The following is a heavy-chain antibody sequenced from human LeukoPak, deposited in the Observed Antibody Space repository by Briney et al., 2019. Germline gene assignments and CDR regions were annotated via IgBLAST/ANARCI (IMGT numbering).Heavy chain of an antibody. CDR3: ARDSYYYGSGSYPIYYYYGMDV. CDR2: ISGSGGST. J-gene: IGHJ6*02. CDR1: GFTFSSYA. D-gene: IGHD3-10*01. V-gene: IGHV3-23*01. Sequence: GGSLRLSCAASGFTFSSYAMSWVRQAPGKGLEWVSAISGSGGSTYYADSVKGRFTISRHNSKNTLYLQMNSLRAEDTAVHYCARDSYYYGSGSYPIYYYYGMDVWGQGTTVTVSS.